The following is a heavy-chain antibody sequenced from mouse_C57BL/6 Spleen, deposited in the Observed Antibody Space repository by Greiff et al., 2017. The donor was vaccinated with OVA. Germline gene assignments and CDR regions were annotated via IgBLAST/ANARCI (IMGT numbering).Heavy chain of an antibody. CDR2: ISYDGSN. CDR1: GYSITSGYY. V-gene: IGHV3-6*01. D-gene: IGHD4-1*01. Sequence: ESGPGLVKPSQSLSLTCSVTGYSITSGYYWNWIRQFPGNKLEWMGYISYDGSNNYNPSLKNRISITRDTSKNQFFLKLNSVTTEDTATYYCAREGDWDPFDYWGQGTTLTVSS. J-gene: IGHJ2*01. CDR3: AREGDWDPFDY.